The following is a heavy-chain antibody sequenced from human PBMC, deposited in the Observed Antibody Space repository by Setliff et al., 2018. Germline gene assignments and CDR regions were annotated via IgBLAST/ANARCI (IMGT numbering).Heavy chain of an antibody. D-gene: IGHD3-3*01. J-gene: IGHJ4*01. V-gene: IGHV3-23*01. Sequence: GGSLRLSCAASGFSFSSYAMSWVRQAPGKGLEWVSTIIGSGISTYYADSVQGRVTISRDNHKNTLHLQMNSLRVEDTAIYYCAKSPHDFWSGRVFFDYWGQGMRVTVS. CDR2: IIGSGIST. CDR3: AKSPHDFWSGRVFFDY. CDR1: GFSFSSYA.